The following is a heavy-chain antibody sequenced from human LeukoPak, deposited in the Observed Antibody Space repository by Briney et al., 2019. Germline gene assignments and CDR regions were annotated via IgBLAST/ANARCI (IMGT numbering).Heavy chain of an antibody. J-gene: IGHJ4*02. CDR1: GDSISSSNYF. D-gene: IGHD6-13*01. CDR3: AREGPIAAAGTFDY. Sequence: SETLSLTCTVSGDSISSSNYFWGWIRQPPGKGLEWIGSMFYYGSTYYNASLKSRVTISLDTSKKQFSLKLRSVTAADTAVYYCAREGPIAAAGTFDYWGQGTLVTVSS. CDR2: MFYYGST. V-gene: IGHV4-39*07.